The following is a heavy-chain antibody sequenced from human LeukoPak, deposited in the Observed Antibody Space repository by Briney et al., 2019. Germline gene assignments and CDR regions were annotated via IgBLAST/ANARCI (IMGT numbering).Heavy chain of an antibody. J-gene: IGHJ4*02. CDR2: IHYSGST. Sequence: ASETLSLTCTVSGVSMSTYYRSWIRQSPGKGLEWLAYIHYSGSTNINPSLKGRLAISIDTSKNQFSLKVNSVTAADTAVYYCARDIYGSGYGFFDYWGQGTLVTVSS. V-gene: IGHV4-59*01. CDR3: ARDIYGSGYGFFDY. D-gene: IGHD3-10*01. CDR1: GVSMSTYY.